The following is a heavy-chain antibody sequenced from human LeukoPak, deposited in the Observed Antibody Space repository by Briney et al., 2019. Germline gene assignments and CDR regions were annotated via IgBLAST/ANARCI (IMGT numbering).Heavy chain of an antibody. D-gene: IGHD6-13*01. V-gene: IGHV3-66*01. Sequence: HPGGSLRLSCAASGFTVSSNYMSWVRQAPGKGLEWVSVIYSGGSTYYADSVKGRFTISRDNSKNTLYLQTNSLRAEDTAVYYCARVRAAAGTEYFDYWGQGTLVTVSS. J-gene: IGHJ4*02. CDR3: ARVRAAAGTEYFDY. CDR1: GFTVSSNY. CDR2: IYSGGST.